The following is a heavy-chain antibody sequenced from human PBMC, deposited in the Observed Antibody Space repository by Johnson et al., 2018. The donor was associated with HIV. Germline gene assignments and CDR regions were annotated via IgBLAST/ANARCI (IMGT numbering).Heavy chain of an antibody. CDR1: GFTFSSYA. J-gene: IGHJ3*02. CDR2: ISYDGRNK. Sequence: QLVESGGGVVQPGRSLRLSCAASGFTFSSYAMHWVRQAPGKGLDWVVVISYDGRNKYYADSVKGRFTISTDNSKNTLYLQMNSLRAEDTAVYYCARSRIGTFDAFVIWGQGTMVTVSS. V-gene: IGHV3-30*04. CDR3: ARSRIGTFDAFVI. D-gene: IGHD1-1*01.